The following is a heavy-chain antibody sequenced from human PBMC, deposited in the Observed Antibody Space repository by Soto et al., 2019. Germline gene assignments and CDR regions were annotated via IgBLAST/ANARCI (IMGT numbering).Heavy chain of an antibody. CDR1: GFTFSSYG. Sequence: GESLKISCAASGFTFSSYGMHWVRQAPGKGLEWVAVISYDGSNKYYADSVKGRFTISRDNSKNTLYLQMNSLRAEDTAVYYCAKLTYYGSGSDAFDIWGQGTMVTVSS. CDR2: ISYDGSNK. V-gene: IGHV3-30*18. D-gene: IGHD3-10*01. J-gene: IGHJ3*02. CDR3: AKLTYYGSGSDAFDI.